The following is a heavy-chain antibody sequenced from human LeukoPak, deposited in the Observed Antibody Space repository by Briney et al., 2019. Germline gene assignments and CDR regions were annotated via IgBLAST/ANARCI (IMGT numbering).Heavy chain of an antibody. V-gene: IGHV3-23*01. CDR2: ISGSGSST. Sequence: GGSLRLSCAASGFTFSSYAMSWVRQAPGKGLEWVSAISGSGSSTYYADSVKGRFTISRDNSKNTLYLQMNSLRAGDTAVYYCAKDMSVDFWSGYYTNWFDPWGQGTLATVSS. D-gene: IGHD3-3*01. CDR1: GFTFSSYA. J-gene: IGHJ5*02. CDR3: AKDMSVDFWSGYYTNWFDP.